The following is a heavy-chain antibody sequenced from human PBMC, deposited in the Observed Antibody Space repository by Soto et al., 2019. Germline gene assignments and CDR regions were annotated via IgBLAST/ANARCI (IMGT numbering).Heavy chain of an antibody. CDR3: ARPRSTGYYYYYGMDV. Sequence: NPSETLSLTCTVSGGSISSSSYYWGWIRQPPGKGLEWIGSIYYSGSTYYNPSLKSRVTISVDTSKNQFSLKLSSVTAADTAVYYCARPRSTGYYYYYGMDVWGQGTTVTVSS. V-gene: IGHV4-39*01. CDR1: GGSISSSSYY. CDR2: IYYSGST. D-gene: IGHD3-9*01. J-gene: IGHJ6*02.